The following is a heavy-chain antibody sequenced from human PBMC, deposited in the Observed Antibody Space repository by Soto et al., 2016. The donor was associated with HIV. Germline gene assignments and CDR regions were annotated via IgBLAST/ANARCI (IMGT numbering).Heavy chain of an antibody. V-gene: IGHV4-28*01. CDR1: GYSISNSNW. CDR3: ARNSMIVVTYSTSLII. Sequence: QVQLQESGPGLVKSSDTLSLTCTVSGYSISNSNWWGWIRQPPGKGLEWIGHIYYSGSTYYNPSLKSRVTMSVDTSKNQFSLKLSSVTAVDTAVYYCARNSMIVVTYSTSLIIWGQGTMVTVSS. CDR2: IYYSGST. J-gene: IGHJ3*02. D-gene: IGHD3-22*01.